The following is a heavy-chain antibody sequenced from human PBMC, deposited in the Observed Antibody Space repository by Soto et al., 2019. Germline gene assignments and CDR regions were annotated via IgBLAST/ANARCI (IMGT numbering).Heavy chain of an antibody. CDR3: ARPREFCGGDCPPSVWFDP. V-gene: IGHV4-39*01. Sequence: SETLSLTCTVSGGSISSSSYYWGWIRQPPGKGLEWIGSIYYSGSTYYNPSLKSRVTISVDTSKNQFSLKLSSVTAADTAVYYCARPREFCGGDCPPSVWFDPWGQGTLVTVSS. D-gene: IGHD2-21*02. CDR2: IYYSGST. CDR1: GGSISSSSYY. J-gene: IGHJ5*02.